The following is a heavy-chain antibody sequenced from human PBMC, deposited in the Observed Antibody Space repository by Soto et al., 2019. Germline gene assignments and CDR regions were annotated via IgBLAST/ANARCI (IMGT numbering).Heavy chain of an antibody. CDR3: ARFDGSGRYFDY. Sequence: SETLSLTCTVSGGSISSDYYYWIRLRQPPGKGLEWIGYIYYSGSTNYNPSLKSRVTISVDTSKNQFSLKLSSVTAADTAVYYCARFDGSGRYFDYWGQGTLVTVSS. D-gene: IGHD2-15*01. CDR1: GGSISSDYYY. V-gene: IGHV4-61*01. J-gene: IGHJ4*02. CDR2: IYYSGST.